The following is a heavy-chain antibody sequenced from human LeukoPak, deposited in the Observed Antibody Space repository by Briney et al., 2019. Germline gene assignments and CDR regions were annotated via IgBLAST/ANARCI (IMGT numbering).Heavy chain of an antibody. J-gene: IGHJ5*01. CDR2: LSGSGIDI. CDR3: AKAAGDHAFFFFAS. D-gene: IGHD3-3*01. CDR1: GFTFSSYA. V-gene: IGHV3-23*01. Sequence: GGSLRLSCAGSGFTFSSYAMGWLRQAPGKGLEWVSALSGSGIDIYYAGSVKGRFTISRDNFRSTLYLQMDSLRAEDTALYYCAKAAGDHAFFFFASWGQGTLVTVSS.